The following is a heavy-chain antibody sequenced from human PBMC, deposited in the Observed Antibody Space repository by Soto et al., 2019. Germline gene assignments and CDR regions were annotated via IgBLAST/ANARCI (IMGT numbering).Heavy chain of an antibody. CDR1: GDSMSRYY. V-gene: IGHV4-4*07. J-gene: IGHJ3*01. Sequence: QVQLQESGPGLVEPSETLSLTCTVSGDSMSRYYWSWIRQSAEKGLEWIGRISATGTTSYIPSLKGRITLSVDTSKTQFSLNLKFATAADTAVYFCARYQSGAADYWGQGTVVTVS. CDR2: ISATGTT. D-gene: IGHD3-16*01. CDR3: ARYQSGAADY.